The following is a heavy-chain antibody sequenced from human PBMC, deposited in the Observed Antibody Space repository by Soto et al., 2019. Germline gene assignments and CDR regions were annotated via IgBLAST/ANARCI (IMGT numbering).Heavy chain of an antibody. CDR2: IIPIFGTA. D-gene: IGHD3-3*01. CDR1: GGTFSSYA. V-gene: IGHV1-69*06. Sequence: QVQLVQSGAEVKKPGSSVKVSCKASGGTFSSYAISWVRQAPGQGLEWMGGIIPIFGTAKYAQKFQGRVTITADKSTSKAYMELSSLRSEDTAVYYCARGADFGVVIKGRFDYWGQGTLVTVSS. J-gene: IGHJ4*02. CDR3: ARGADFGVVIKGRFDY.